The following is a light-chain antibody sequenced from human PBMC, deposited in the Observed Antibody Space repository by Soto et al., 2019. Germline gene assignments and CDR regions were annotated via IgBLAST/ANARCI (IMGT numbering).Light chain of an antibody. CDR2: DAS. Sequence: DIQMTQSPSALSASVGDRVTITCRASQSISTWLAWYQQKPGKAPKLLIYDASSLESGVPSRFSGSGFGKEFTLTISSLQPDDFATYYCQQYNSYSSPFGQGTKVEIK. CDR1: QSISTW. CDR3: QQYNSYSSP. V-gene: IGKV1-5*01. J-gene: IGKJ1*01.